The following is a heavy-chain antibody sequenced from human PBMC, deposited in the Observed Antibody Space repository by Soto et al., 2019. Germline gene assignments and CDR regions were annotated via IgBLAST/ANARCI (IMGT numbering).Heavy chain of an antibody. CDR3: ARDPAPYYGDHLDY. J-gene: IGHJ4*02. V-gene: IGHV3-30*03. D-gene: IGHD4-17*01. Sequence: QVQLVESGGGVVQPGRSLRLSCAASGFNFSNYAMHWVRQAPGKGLEWLALISYHGTSKYYADSVKGRLTIARDNSKNTLFLQMNDSRADDTAVYYCARDPAPYYGDHLDYWGQGTLVTVSS. CDR1: GFNFSNYA. CDR2: ISYHGTSK.